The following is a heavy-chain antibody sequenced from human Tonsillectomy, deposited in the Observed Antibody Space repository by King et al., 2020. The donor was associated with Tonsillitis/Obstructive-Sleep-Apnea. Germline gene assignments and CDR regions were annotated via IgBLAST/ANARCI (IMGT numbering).Heavy chain of an antibody. J-gene: IGHJ5*02. CDR2: ISYDGSNK. CDR3: ARAIIGTARDP. Sequence: QLVQSGGGVVQPGRSLRLSCTASGFTFSSYALYWVRQAPGKGLEWVALISYDGSNKYYADSVKGRFTVSRDYFKNTLYLQMNSLKTDDTAVYYCARAIIGTARDPWGQGTLVTVSS. CDR1: GFTFSSYA. V-gene: IGHV3-30*04. D-gene: IGHD1-7*01.